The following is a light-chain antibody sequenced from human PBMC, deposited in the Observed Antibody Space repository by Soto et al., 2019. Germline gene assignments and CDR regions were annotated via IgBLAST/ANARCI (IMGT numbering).Light chain of an antibody. CDR3: VQSTTLHWT. J-gene: IGKJ1*01. CDR2: DPS. Sequence: EIVLTQSPGTLSLSPGERATLSCSASQSVSSRLAWYQQKPGQAPRLLIYDPSNRAPGIPARFSGSGSGTDFTLTISSLEPDDFAVYHCVQSTTLHWTCGQGRKVEIK. CDR1: QSVSSR. V-gene: IGKV3-11*01.